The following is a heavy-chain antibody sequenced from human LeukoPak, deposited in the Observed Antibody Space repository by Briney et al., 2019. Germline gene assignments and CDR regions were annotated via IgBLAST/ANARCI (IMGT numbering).Heavy chain of an antibody. CDR1: GGSISSYY. CDR3: ARSKSPHYCYGSGNWFDP. Sequence: SETLSLTCTVSGGSISSYYWSWIRQPPGKGLEWIGYIYYSGSTNYNPSLKSRVTISVDTSKNQFSLKLSSVTAADTAVYYCARSKSPHYCYGSGNWFDPWGQGTLVTVSS. J-gene: IGHJ5*02. CDR2: IYYSGST. D-gene: IGHD3-10*01. V-gene: IGHV4-59*08.